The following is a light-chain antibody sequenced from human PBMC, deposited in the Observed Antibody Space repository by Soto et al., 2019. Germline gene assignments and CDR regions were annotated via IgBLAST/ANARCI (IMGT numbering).Light chain of an antibody. J-gene: IGKJ5*01. CDR3: QQYRMSPNT. V-gene: IGKV3-20*01. CDR2: GAS. CDR1: QRVDDSH. Sequence: EMGLTQSPGTLTLSPGERAPLSCRASQRVDDSHLSWYQLRPGQAPRLLIYGASTRATGIPDRFSGSGSGTDFSLTIRGLKPEDFAVYYCQQYRMSPNTFGQGTLLEVK.